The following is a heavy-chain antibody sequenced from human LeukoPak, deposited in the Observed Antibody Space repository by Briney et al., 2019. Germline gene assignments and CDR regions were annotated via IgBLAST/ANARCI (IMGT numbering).Heavy chain of an antibody. CDR3: ARRRIAVAGTSGDYGMDV. J-gene: IGHJ6*02. CDR2: INRSGST. V-gene: IGHV4-34*01. Sequence: KPSETLSLTCAVYGGSFSGYYWSWIRQPPGKGLEWIGEINRSGSTNYNPSLKSRVTISVDTSKNQFSLKLSSVTAADTAVYYCARRRIAVAGTSGDYGMDVWGQGTTVTVSS. D-gene: IGHD6-19*01. CDR1: GGSFSGYY.